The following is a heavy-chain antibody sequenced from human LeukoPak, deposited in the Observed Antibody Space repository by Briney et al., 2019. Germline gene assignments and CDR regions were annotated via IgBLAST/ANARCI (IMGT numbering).Heavy chain of an antibody. V-gene: IGHV4-59*01. Sequence: SETLSLTCTVSGGSISSYYWSWIRQPPGKGLEWIGYIYYSGSTNYNPSLKSRVTISVDTSKNQFSLKLSSVTAADTAVYYCARVSNWADAFDIWGQGTMVTVSS. CDR1: GGSISSYY. J-gene: IGHJ3*02. D-gene: IGHD7-27*01. CDR2: IYYSGST. CDR3: ARVSNWADAFDI.